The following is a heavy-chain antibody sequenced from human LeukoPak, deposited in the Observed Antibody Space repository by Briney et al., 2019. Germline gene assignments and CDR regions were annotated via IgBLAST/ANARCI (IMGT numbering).Heavy chain of an antibody. V-gene: IGHV6-1*01. J-gene: IGHJ5*02. Sequence: SQTLSPTCAISGASVSGSASWYWIRQSPSRGLEWLGRTYYRSKWYSEYATSVKSRISINADTSKNQFSLQLNSVIPEDTAVYYCARDPDSSNEWGPFDPWGQGTLVTVSS. D-gene: IGHD1-1*01. CDR3: ARDPDSSNEWGPFDP. CDR1: GASVSGSAS. CDR2: TYYRSKWYS.